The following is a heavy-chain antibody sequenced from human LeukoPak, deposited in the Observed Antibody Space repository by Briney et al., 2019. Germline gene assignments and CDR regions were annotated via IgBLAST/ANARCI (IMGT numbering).Heavy chain of an antibody. V-gene: IGHV3-30*18. J-gene: IGHJ5*02. D-gene: IGHD3-22*01. Sequence: SGGSLRLSCAASGFTFSSYGMHWVRQAPGKGLEWVAVISYDGSNKYYADSVKGRFTISRDNSKNTLYLQMNSLRAEDTAVYYCAKLYYYDSSGYCPWGQGTLVTVSS. CDR3: AKLYYYDSSGYCP. CDR2: ISYDGSNK. CDR1: GFTFSSYG.